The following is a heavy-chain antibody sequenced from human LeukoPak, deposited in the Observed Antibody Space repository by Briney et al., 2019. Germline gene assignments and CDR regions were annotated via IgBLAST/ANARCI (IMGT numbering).Heavy chain of an antibody. CDR3: ARGGPGEEPHHFDY. Sequence: PSETLSLTCAVYGGSFSGYYWSWIRQPPGKGLEWIGEINHSGSTNYNPSLKSRVTISVDTSKNQFSLKLSSVTAADTAVYYCARGGPGEEPHHFDYWGQGILVTVSS. D-gene: IGHD3-16*01. J-gene: IGHJ4*02. V-gene: IGHV4-34*01. CDR2: INHSGST. CDR1: GGSFSGYY.